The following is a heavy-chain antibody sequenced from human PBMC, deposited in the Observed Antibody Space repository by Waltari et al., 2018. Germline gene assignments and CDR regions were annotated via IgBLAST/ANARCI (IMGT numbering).Heavy chain of an antibody. V-gene: IGHV1-69*10. CDR1: GGPPNSDA. Sequence: QVQLVQSGAEVKKPGSSVKVSCKTSGGPPNSDAITWARQAPGQGMEGVGGIGPILGIANPAPKFQGRVQMTADSSTGKVYMELSSLRSDDTAVYYCAGGVRIFGVVRWFYPWGQGTLVTVSS. D-gene: IGHD3-3*01. CDR3: AGGVRIFGVVRWFYP. J-gene: IGHJ5*02. CDR2: IGPILGIA.